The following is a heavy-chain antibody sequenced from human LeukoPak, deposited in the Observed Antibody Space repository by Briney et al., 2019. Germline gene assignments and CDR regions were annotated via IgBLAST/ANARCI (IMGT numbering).Heavy chain of an antibody. CDR1: GYTFTSYD. Sequence: ASVKVSCKASGYTFTSYDINWVRQATGQGLEWMGWMNPNSGNTGYAQKFQGRVTITRNTSISTAYMELSSLRSEDTAVYYCARGSPGIAAAGTKANWFDPWGQGTLVTVSS. V-gene: IGHV1-8*03. CDR3: ARGSPGIAAAGTKANWFDP. D-gene: IGHD6-13*01. J-gene: IGHJ5*02. CDR2: MNPNSGNT.